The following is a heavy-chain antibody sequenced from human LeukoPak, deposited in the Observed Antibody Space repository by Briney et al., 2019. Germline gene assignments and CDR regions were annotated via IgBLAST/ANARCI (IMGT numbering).Heavy chain of an antibody. Sequence: SETLSLTCTVSGGSISPYYWSWIRQPPGKGLEWIGYIYYSGTTKCSSSLKSRVTISVDTSNNQFSLELDSVTAADTAVYYCAREAYLTRDAFDIWGQGAMVIVSS. J-gene: IGHJ3*02. CDR2: IYYSGTT. D-gene: IGHD1/OR15-1a*01. CDR1: GGSISPYY. V-gene: IGHV4-59*01. CDR3: AREAYLTRDAFDI.